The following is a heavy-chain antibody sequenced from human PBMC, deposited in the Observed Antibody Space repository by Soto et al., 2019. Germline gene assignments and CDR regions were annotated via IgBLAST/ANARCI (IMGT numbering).Heavy chain of an antibody. D-gene: IGHD7-27*01. CDR1: GFTFSSYS. CDR2: ISDSGGST. Sequence: AGSVRLSCAASGFTFSSYSMTWVREAPGKGLEWVSTISDSGGSTYYADSVKGRFTISRDNSKKTLYLQMNSLRAEDTAVYYCANLTPTHYFDSWGQGTLVTVSS. V-gene: IGHV3-23*01. J-gene: IGHJ4*02. CDR3: ANLTPTHYFDS.